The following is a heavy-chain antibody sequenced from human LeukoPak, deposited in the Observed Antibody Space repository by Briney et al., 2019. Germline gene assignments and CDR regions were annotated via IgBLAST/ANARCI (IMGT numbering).Heavy chain of an antibody. CDR2: INHSGST. Sequence: GSLRLSCAASGFTVSSNYMSWIRQPPGKGLEWIGEINHSGSTNYNPSLKSRVTISVDTSKNQFSLKLSSVTAADTAVYYCARAGYSSSFTYNSHDFDYWGQGTLVTVSS. D-gene: IGHD6-6*01. V-gene: IGHV4-34*01. J-gene: IGHJ4*02. CDR1: GFTVSSNY. CDR3: ARAGYSSSFTYNSHDFDY.